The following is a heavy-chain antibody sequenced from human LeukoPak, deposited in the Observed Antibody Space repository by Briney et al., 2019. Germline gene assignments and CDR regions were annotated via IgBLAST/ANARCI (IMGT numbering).Heavy chain of an antibody. D-gene: IGHD3-10*01. Sequence: SETLSLTCTVSGGSLSGQYWTWIRQPPGKGLEWIGYIYNSENTKYNPSLESRVTISVDTSKNQFSLKLSSVTAADTAVYYCARALLWFGESPHFDYWGQGTLVTVSS. V-gene: IGHV4-59*11. CDR3: ARALLWFGESPHFDY. CDR2: IYNSENT. J-gene: IGHJ4*02. CDR1: GGSLSGQY.